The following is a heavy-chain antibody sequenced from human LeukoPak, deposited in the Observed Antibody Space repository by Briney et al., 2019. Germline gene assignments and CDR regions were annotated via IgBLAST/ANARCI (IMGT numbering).Heavy chain of an antibody. CDR1: GYSFTSYW. CDR3: ARPPPYYDRSGYSLNY. D-gene: IGHD3-22*01. Sequence: GESLKISCKGSGYSFTSYWIGWVRQMPGKGLEWMGIIYPGGSDTRYSPSFQGQVTISADKSISTAYLQWSSLKASDTAMYYCARPPPYYDRSGYSLNYWGQGTLVTVSS. V-gene: IGHV5-51*01. J-gene: IGHJ4*01. CDR2: IYPGGSDT.